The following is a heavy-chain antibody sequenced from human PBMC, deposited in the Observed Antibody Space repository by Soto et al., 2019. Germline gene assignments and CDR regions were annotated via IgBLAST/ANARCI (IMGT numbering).Heavy chain of an antibody. CDR2: ISGSGGST. D-gene: IGHD3-3*01. J-gene: IGHJ6*02. V-gene: IGHV3-23*01. CDR1: GFTFSSYA. CDR3: AKDPGQSIFGVVHGMDV. Sequence: GGSLRLSCAASGFTFSSYAMSWVRQAPGKGLEWVSAISGSGGSTYYADSVKGRFTISRDNSKNTLYLQMNSLRAEDTAVYYCAKDPGQSIFGVVHGMDVWGQGTTVTVSS.